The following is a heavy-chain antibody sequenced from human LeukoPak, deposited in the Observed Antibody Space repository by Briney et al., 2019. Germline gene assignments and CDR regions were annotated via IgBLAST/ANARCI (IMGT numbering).Heavy chain of an antibody. CDR1: GFTFSSYS. V-gene: IGHV3-21*01. CDR2: ISSSSSYI. D-gene: IGHD3-9*01. J-gene: IGHJ3*02. Sequence: PGGSLRLSCAASGFTFSSYSMNWVRQAPGKGLEWVSSISSSSSYIYYADSVKGRFTISRDNAKNSLYLQMNSLRAEDTAVYYCASPPLRFFDHDAFNIWGQGTMVTV. CDR3: ASPPLRFFDHDAFNI.